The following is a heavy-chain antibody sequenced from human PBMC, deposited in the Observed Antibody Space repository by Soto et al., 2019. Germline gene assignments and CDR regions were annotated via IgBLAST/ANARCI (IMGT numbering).Heavy chain of an antibody. CDR1: GFTFSSYA. D-gene: IGHD2-2*03. V-gene: IGHV3-30-3*01. J-gene: IGHJ6*02. Sequence: QVQLVESGGGVVQPGRSLRLSCAASGFTFSSYAMHWVRQTPGKGLEWVAVISYDGANKYYADSVKGRFTISRDSSKNKLYLQMNSLRSEDTGVYFCARGGYCNSTSCYRCGMDVWGQGTTVTVSS. CDR2: ISYDGANK. CDR3: ARGGYCNSTSCYRCGMDV.